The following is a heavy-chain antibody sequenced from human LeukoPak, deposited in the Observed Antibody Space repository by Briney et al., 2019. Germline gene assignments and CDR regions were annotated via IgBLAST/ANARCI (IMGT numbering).Heavy chain of an antibody. CDR1: GFTFSSYA. Sequence: PGGSVRLSCAASGFTFSSYAMSWVREAPGKGLEGVSHISGSSSSTYYADYVKGRFTISRDNSKNTLNLQMNSMRAEDTAVYYCAKDWLGIAAAGDEFDYWGQGTLVTVSS. V-gene: IGHV3-23*01. D-gene: IGHD6-13*01. CDR2: ISGSSSST. J-gene: IGHJ4*02. CDR3: AKDWLGIAAAGDEFDY.